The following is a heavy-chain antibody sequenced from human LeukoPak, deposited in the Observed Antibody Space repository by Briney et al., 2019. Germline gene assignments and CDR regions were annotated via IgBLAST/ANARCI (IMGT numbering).Heavy chain of an antibody. D-gene: IGHD1-20*01. Sequence: PSETLSLTCTVSGYSISSGYYWGWIGQPPGKGLEWIGSIYHSGSTYYNPSLKSRVTISVDTSKNQFSLKLSSVTAADTAVYYCARDDNWNDGYYFDYWGQGTLVTVSS. V-gene: IGHV4-38-2*02. CDR2: IYHSGST. CDR1: GYSISSGYY. J-gene: IGHJ4*02. CDR3: ARDDNWNDGYYFDY.